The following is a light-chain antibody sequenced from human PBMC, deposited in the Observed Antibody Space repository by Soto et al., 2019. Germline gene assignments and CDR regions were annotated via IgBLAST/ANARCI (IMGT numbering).Light chain of an antibody. CDR3: CSYAGSYTWV. CDR2: DVS. CDR1: SSDVGGYNY. J-gene: IGLJ3*02. V-gene: IGLV2-11*01. Sequence: QSVLTRPRSVSGSPGQSVTISCTGTSSDVGGYNYVSWYQQHPGKAPKLMIYDVSKRPSGVPDRFSGSKSANTASLTISGLQAEDEADYYCCSYAGSYTWVFGGGTKLTVL.